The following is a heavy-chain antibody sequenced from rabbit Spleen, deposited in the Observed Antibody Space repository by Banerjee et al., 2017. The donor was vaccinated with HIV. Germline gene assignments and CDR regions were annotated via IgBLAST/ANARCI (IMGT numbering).Heavy chain of an antibody. CDR2: IYTGRGGT. CDR1: GFDFSSYS. CDR3: VRGASDSGYYSL. Sequence: QLVESGGGLVQPGGSLTLSCKTSGFDFSSYSMSWVRQAPGKGLEWIGAIYTGRGGTDYANWVNGRFTISSHNAQNTLYLQLHSLIAADTATYFCVRGASDSGYYSLWGQGTLVTVS. J-gene: IGHJ6*01. D-gene: IGHD1-1*01. V-gene: IGHV1S7*01.